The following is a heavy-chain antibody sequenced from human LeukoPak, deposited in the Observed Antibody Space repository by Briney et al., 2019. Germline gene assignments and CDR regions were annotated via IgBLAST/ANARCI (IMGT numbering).Heavy chain of an antibody. D-gene: IGHD3-10*01. J-gene: IGHJ4*02. Sequence: SVKVSCKASGGTLSSYAISWVRQAPGQGLEWMGRIIPIFGTANYAQKFQGRVTITTDESTSTAYMELSSLRSEDTAVYYCARDMYGSGSFDYWGQGTLVTVSS. CDR3: ARDMYGSGSFDY. CDR2: IIPIFGTA. V-gene: IGHV1-69*05. CDR1: GGTLSSYA.